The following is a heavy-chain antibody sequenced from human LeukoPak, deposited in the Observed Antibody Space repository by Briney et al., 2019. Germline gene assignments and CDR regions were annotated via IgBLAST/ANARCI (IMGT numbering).Heavy chain of an antibody. Sequence: GGSLLLSCAASGFTFSSYTMNWVRQAPGKGLEWVSSISSSSSYIYYADSVKGRFTISRDNAKNSLYLQMNSLRAEDTAVYYCARGMQLWYTDYWGQGTLVTVSS. CDR2: ISSSSSYI. D-gene: IGHD5-18*01. V-gene: IGHV3-21*01. J-gene: IGHJ4*02. CDR1: GFTFSSYT. CDR3: ARGMQLWYTDY.